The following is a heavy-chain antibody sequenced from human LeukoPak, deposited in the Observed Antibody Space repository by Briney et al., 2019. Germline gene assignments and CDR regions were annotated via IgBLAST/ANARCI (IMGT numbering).Heavy chain of an antibody. Sequence: GGSLRLSCAAPGLTLDDYAMHTVRQAPGKGLEWVSLISGDGTIPYYADSMKGRFTVSRDNSKNSLYLQMNSLRTEDTALYYCAKDKLRSTNYYDSSGYILDYWGQGTLVTVSS. D-gene: IGHD3-22*01. CDR2: ISGDGTIP. V-gene: IGHV3-43*02. CDR3: AKDKLRSTNYYDSSGYILDY. J-gene: IGHJ4*02. CDR1: GLTLDDYA.